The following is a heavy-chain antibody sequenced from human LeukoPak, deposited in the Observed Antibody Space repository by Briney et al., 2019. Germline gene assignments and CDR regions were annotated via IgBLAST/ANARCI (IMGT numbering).Heavy chain of an antibody. J-gene: IGHJ4*02. CDR2: INSDGSST. V-gene: IGHV3-74*01. D-gene: IGHD5-24*01. CDR1: GFTFSSYW. Sequence: GGSLRLSCAASGFTFSSYWMHWVRQAPGKGLVWVSRINSDGSSTSYADSVKGRFTISRDNAKNSLYLQMNSLSAEDTAIYYCARDRRDGYNVLDYWGQGTLVTVSS. CDR3: ARDRRDGYNVLDY.